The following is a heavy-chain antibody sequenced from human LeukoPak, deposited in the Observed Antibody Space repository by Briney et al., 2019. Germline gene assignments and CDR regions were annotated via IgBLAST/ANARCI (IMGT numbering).Heavy chain of an antibody. CDR2: ISGSGGST. CDR1: GFTFSSYA. D-gene: IGHD3-3*01. J-gene: IGHJ4*02. Sequence: GGSLRLSCAASGFTFSSYAMSWVRQAPGKGLEWVSDISGSGGSTYYADSVKGRFTISRDNSKNTLYLQMNSLRAEDTAVYYCAKDGRFLECTDYWGQGTLVTVSS. CDR3: AKDGRFLECTDY. V-gene: IGHV3-23*01.